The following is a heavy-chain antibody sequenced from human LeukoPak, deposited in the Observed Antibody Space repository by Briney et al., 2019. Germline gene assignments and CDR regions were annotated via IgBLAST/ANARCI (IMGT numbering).Heavy chain of an antibody. J-gene: IGHJ6*03. CDR2: ISNIGST. D-gene: IGHD1-26*01. CDR3: ARGRVSGASYYYYYYYMDV. CDR1: GASISSYF. Sequence: TPSETLSLTCSVSGASISSYFWTCIRQSPGKGLEWIGYISNIGSTNYNPSLKSRVTISGDTSKNQFSLKLSSVTAADTAVHYCARGRVSGASYYYYYYYMDVWGKGTTVTISS. V-gene: IGHV4-59*01.